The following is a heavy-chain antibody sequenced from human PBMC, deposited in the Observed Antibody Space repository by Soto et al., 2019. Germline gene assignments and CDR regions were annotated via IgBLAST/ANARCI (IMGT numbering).Heavy chain of an antibody. D-gene: IGHD3-22*01. CDR3: ARETYYDSSGFDY. J-gene: IGHJ4*02. Sequence: LRLSCAASGFTFSSYSMNWVRQAPGKGLEWVSSISSSSSYIYYADSVKGRFTISRDNAKNSLYLQMNSLRAEDTAVYYCARETYYDSSGFDYWGQGTLVTVSS. V-gene: IGHV3-21*01. CDR1: GFTFSSYS. CDR2: ISSSSSYI.